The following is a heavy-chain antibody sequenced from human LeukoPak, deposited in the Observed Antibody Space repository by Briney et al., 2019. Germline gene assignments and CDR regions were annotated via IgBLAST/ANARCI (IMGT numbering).Heavy chain of an antibody. CDR1: GGTFSSYA. V-gene: IGHV1-69*01. CDR2: IIPIFGTA. D-gene: IGHD2-2*01. CDR3: AEPRYCSSTSCYGFDY. J-gene: IGHJ4*02. Sequence: SVNVSCKASGGTFSSYAISWVRQAPGQGLEWMGGIIPIFGTANYAQKFQGRVTITADESTSTAYMELSSLRSEDTAVYYCAEPRYCSSTSCYGFDYWGQGTLVTVSS.